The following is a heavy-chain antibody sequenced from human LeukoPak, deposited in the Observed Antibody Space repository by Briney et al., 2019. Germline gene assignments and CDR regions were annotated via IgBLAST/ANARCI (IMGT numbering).Heavy chain of an antibody. D-gene: IGHD3-3*02. CDR1: GGTFSSYA. CDR2: IIPIFGTA. CDR3: ARDLAFDSLSDIMDV. Sequence: ASVKVSCKASGGTFSSYAISWVRQAPGQGLEWMGGIIPIFGTANYAQKFQGRVTITADKSTSTAYMELSRLRSDDTAVYYCARDLAFDSLSDIMDVWGQGTTVTVSS. J-gene: IGHJ6*02. V-gene: IGHV1-69*06.